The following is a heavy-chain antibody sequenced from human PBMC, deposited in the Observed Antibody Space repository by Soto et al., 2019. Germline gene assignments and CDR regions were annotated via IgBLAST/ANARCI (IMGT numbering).Heavy chain of an antibody. CDR2: INPNSGGT. V-gene: IGHV1-2*04. CDR1: GYTFTGYY. J-gene: IGHJ6*02. CDR3: ARDPGYTSGSYYYYGMDV. D-gene: IGHD5-12*01. Sequence: ASVKVSCKASGYTFTGYYIHWVLQAPGQGLEWMGWINPNSGGTNYAQKFQGWVTMTRDTSISTAYMELSRLRSDDTAVYYCARDPGYTSGSYYYYGMDVWGQGTTVTVSS.